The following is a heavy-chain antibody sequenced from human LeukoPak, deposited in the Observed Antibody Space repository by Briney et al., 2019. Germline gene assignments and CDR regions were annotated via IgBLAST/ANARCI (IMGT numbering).Heavy chain of an antibody. D-gene: IGHD2-2*01. CDR1: GFTFSSSP. Sequence: SAGSLRLSCAASGFTFSSSPMSWARQAPGKGLEWVSGISHDGGSTYYADFVKGRFTISRDNSKNTLYLQMNSLSAEGTAVYYCAKDHTSSPAAYWGQGTLVTVSA. J-gene: IGHJ4*02. CDR3: AKDHTSSPAAY. CDR2: ISHDGGST. V-gene: IGHV3-23*01.